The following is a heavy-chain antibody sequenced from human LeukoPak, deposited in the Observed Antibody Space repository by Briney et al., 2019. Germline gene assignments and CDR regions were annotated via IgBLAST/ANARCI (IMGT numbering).Heavy chain of an antibody. CDR1: GGSVRSDISY. Sequence: SETLSLTCTVSGGSVRSDISYWGWIRQPPGKGLEWIGTVYYSGTTYYNPALTSRVTISVDTSKNQFSLKLSSVTAADTAVYYCARYSSGWSAWFDPWGQGTLVTVSS. CDR2: VYYSGTT. D-gene: IGHD6-19*01. J-gene: IGHJ5*02. V-gene: IGHV4-39*07. CDR3: ARYSSGWSAWFDP.